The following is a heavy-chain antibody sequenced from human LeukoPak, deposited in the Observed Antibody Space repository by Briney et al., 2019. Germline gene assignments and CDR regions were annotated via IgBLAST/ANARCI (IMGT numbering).Heavy chain of an antibody. J-gene: IGHJ4*02. CDR3: ARASYKSYSSSSRRPLDY. CDR1: GYTFTSYG. D-gene: IGHD6-6*01. CDR2: ISAYNGNT. Sequence: ASVKVSCKASGYTFTSYGISWVRQAPGQGLEWMGWISAYNGNTNYAQKLQGRVTMTTDTSTSTAYMELRSLRSDDTAVYYCARASYKSYSSSSRRPLDYWGRGTLVTVSS. V-gene: IGHV1-18*01.